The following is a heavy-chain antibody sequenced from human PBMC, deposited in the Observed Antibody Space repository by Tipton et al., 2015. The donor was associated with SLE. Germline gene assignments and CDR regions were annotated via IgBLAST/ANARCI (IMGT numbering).Heavy chain of an antibody. CDR1: GFTFSSYA. J-gene: IGHJ4*02. V-gene: IGHV3-53*05. D-gene: IGHD6-19*01. CDR3: ARDRGSGWFDFDY. CDR2: IYSGGST. Sequence: SLRLSCAGSGFTFSSYAMSWVRQAPGKGLEWVSVIYSGGSTSYADSVKGRFTISRDNSRNTLYLQMNSLRAEDTAVYYCARDRGSGWFDFDYWGQGTLVTVSS.